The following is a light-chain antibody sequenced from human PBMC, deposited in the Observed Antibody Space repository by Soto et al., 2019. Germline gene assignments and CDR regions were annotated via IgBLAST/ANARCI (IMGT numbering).Light chain of an antibody. CDR2: EGS. CDR1: SSDVGSYNL. J-gene: IGLJ1*01. CDR3: CSYAGSGTYV. Sequence: QSALTQPASVSGSPGQSITISCTGTSSDVGSYNLVSWYQQHPAKAPKLMIYEGSQRPSAVSNRFSGSQSGNAASLTISGLQAEDEADYYCCSYAGSGTYVFGSGTKSPS. V-gene: IGLV2-23*01.